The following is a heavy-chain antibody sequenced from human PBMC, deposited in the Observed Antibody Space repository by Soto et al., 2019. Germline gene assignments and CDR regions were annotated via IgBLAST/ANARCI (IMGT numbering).Heavy chain of an antibody. J-gene: IGHJ2*01. D-gene: IGHD5-12*01. CDR3: ACHLKTTITVYWYFEL. V-gene: IGHV1-69*13. CDR2: IIPIFGTA. CDR1: GGTFSSYA. Sequence: GASVKVSCKASGGTFSSYAISWVRQAPGQGLEWMGGIIPIFGTANYAQKYQGRITITADESTSPAYMELSRLRSEDTVVYYCACHLKTTITVYWYFELWGRGTLVTVSS.